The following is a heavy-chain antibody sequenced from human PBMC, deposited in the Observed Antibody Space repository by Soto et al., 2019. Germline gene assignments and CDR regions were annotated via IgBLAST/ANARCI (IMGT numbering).Heavy chain of an antibody. CDR1: GGSITSSNW. V-gene: IGHV4-4*02. D-gene: IGHD2-21*02. CDR3: ARAGYGGNSGDY. Sequence: QVQLQESGPGLVKPSGTLSLTCAVSGGSITSSNWWSWVRQPPGKGLEWIGEIHHSGTTNYNPSLKSRVIMSVDKSKHQFSLKLSSVTAADTAVYYCARAGYGGNSGDYWGQGTLVTVSS. J-gene: IGHJ4*02. CDR2: IHHSGTT.